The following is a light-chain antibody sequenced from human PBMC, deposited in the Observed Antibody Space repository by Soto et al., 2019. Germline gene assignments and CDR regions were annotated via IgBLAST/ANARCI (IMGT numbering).Light chain of an antibody. CDR2: EGF. CDR3: CSYAGRSTWDVV. Sequence: QSVLTQPASVSGSPGQSITISCTGTSSDIGGYKYVSWYQQHPGKAPKLIIYEGFKRPSGVSNRFSGSKSGSTASLTISGLQAEDEADYYCCSYAGRSTWDVVFGGGTKLTVL. J-gene: IGLJ2*01. V-gene: IGLV2-23*01. CDR1: SSDIGGYKY.